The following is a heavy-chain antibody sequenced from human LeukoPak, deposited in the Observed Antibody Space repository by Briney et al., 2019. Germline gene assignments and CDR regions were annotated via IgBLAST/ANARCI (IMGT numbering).Heavy chain of an antibody. CDR2: VSGSGSTI. V-gene: IGHV3-11*04. CDR3: AREDYYYASGF. D-gene: IGHD3-10*01. CDR1: GFTFSDYY. Sequence: PGGSLRLSCAASGFTFSDYYMSWVRQAPGKGLEWVSYVSGSGSTIYYSDSVKGRFTFSWDNAKNSLYLQMNSLRAEDTAIYFCAREDYYYASGFWGQGTLVTVSS. J-gene: IGHJ4*02.